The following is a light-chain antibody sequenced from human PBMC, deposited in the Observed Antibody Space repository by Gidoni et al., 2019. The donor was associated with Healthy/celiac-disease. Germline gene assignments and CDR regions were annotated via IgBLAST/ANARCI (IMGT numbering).Light chain of an antibody. Sequence: QSALTQPPSVSGSPGQSVTISCTGTRRDVGRYNRVSCYQQPPGKAPKRRMYEVSNRPSGVPDRFSGSKSGNTASLTISGLQAEDEADYYCSLYTSSSTVFGGGTKLTVL. CDR3: SLYTSSSTV. V-gene: IGLV2-18*01. CDR1: RRDVGRYNR. CDR2: EVS. J-gene: IGLJ3*02.